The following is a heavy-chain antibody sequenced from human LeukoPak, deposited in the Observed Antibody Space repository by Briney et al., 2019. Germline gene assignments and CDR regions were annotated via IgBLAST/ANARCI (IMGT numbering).Heavy chain of an antibody. CDR3: ARWPATYGSGSFIDY. CDR2: INPNSGNT. J-gene: IGHJ4*02. CDR1: GYTFTGYY. Sequence: GASVKVSCKASGYTFTGYYMHWVRQAPGQGLEWMGWINPNSGNTGYAQKFQGRVTMTRNTSISTAYMELSSLRSEDTAVYYCARWPATYGSGSFIDYWGQGTLVTVSS. D-gene: IGHD3-10*01. V-gene: IGHV1-8*02.